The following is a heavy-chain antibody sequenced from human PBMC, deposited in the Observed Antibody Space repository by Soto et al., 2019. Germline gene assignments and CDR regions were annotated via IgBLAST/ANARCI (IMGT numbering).Heavy chain of an antibody. CDR3: ARGTAVAGTVY. V-gene: IGHV4-34*01. CDR2: INRSGST. D-gene: IGHD6-19*01. CDR1: GGSFSGYY. Sequence: PSETLSLTCAVYGGSFSGYYWSWIRQPPGKGLEWIGEINRSGSTNYNPSLKSRVTISVDTSKNQFSLKLSSVTAADTAVYYCARGTAVAGTVYWGQGTLVTVSS. J-gene: IGHJ4*02.